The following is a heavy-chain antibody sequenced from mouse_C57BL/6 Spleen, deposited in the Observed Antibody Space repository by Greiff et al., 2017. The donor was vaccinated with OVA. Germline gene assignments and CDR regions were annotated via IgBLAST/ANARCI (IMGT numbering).Heavy chain of an antibody. CDR2: ISSGSSTI. J-gene: IGHJ1*03. V-gene: IGHV5-17*01. CDR3: AVEDWYFDV. CDR1: GFTFSDYG. Sequence: EVQLQESGGGLVKPGGSLKLSCAASGFTFSDYGMHWVRQAPEKGLEWVAYISSGSSTIYYADTVKGRFTISRDNAKNTLFLQMTSLRSEDTAMYYCAVEDWYFDVWGTGTTVTVSS.